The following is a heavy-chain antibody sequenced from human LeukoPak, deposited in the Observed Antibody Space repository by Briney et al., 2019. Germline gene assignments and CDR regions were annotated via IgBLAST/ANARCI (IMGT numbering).Heavy chain of an antibody. J-gene: IGHJ4*02. CDR1: GFTFGTHS. V-gene: IGHV3-23*01. CDR2: ISSDDTA. D-gene: IGHD2-8*02. Sequence: PGGSLRLSCLASGFTFGTHSMSWVRQGPGKALEWLSAISSDDTASYADPVKGRFIVSRDNSTTTVYLQLNSLRAEDTAIYYCATYRQVLLPFESWGQGTLVTVSS. CDR3: ATYRQVLLPFES.